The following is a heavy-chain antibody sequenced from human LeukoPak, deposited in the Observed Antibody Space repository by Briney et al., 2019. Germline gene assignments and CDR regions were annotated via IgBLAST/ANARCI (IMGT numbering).Heavy chain of an antibody. CDR2: IIPIFGTA. J-gene: IGHJ5*02. V-gene: IGHV1-69*13. CDR3: ARGPYCSSTSCYQLFDP. Sequence: ASVKVSCMASGNTFTSYNIHWVRQAPGQGLEWMGGIIPIFGTANYAQKFQGRVTITADESTSTAYMELSSLRSEDTAVYYCARGPYCSSTSCYQLFDPWGQGTLVTVSS. CDR1: GNTFTSYN. D-gene: IGHD2-2*01.